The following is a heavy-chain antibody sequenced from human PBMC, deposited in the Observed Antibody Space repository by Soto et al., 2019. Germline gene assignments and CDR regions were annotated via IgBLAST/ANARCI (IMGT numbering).Heavy chain of an antibody. Sequence: SETLSLTCAVYGGSFSGYYWSWIRQPPGKGLEWIGEINHSGSTNYNPSLKSRVTISVDTSKNQFSLKLSSVTAADTAVYYCARGRLLWFGELLSAYMDVWGKGTTVTVSS. CDR1: GGSFSGYY. V-gene: IGHV4-34*01. CDR2: INHSGST. D-gene: IGHD3-10*01. J-gene: IGHJ6*03. CDR3: ARGRLLWFGELLSAYMDV.